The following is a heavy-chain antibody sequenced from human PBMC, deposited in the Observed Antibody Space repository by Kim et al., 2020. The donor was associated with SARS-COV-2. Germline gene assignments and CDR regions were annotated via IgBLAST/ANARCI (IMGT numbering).Heavy chain of an antibody. CDR2: IKQDGSEK. D-gene: IGHD3-10*01. V-gene: IGHV3-7*01. J-gene: IGHJ4*02. CDR1: GFTFSSYW. Sequence: GGSLRLSCAASGFTFSSYWMSWVRQAPGKGLEWVAYIKQDGSEKYYVDSVKGRFTISRDNAKNSLYLQMNSLRAEDTAVYYCARDVPGVWFGELPIFDYWGQGTLVTVSS. CDR3: ARDVPGVWFGELPIFDY.